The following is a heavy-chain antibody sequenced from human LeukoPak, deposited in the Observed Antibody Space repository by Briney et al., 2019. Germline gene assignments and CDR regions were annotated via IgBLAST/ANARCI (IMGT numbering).Heavy chain of an antibody. CDR2: IYYSGST. CDR1: GGSISSYY. V-gene: IGHV4-59*01. Sequence: SETLSLTCTVSGGSISSYYWSWIRQPPGKGLEWIGYIYYSGSTNYNPSLKSRVTISVDTSKNQFSLKLGSVTAADTAVYYCARTTIFGSYYYYYYMDVWGKGTTVTVSS. D-gene: IGHD3-3*01. CDR3: ARTTIFGSYYYYYYMDV. J-gene: IGHJ6*03.